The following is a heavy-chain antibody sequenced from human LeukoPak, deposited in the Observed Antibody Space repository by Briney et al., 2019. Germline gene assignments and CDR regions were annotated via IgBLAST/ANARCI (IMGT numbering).Heavy chain of an antibody. D-gene: IGHD4-23*01. CDR1: TFTFSDYS. J-gene: IGHJ4*02. V-gene: IGHV3-48*02. Sequence: PGGSLRLSGVASTFTFSDYSMIWVRQAPGKGLEWVSCILTTSRTIYYADSVKGRFTISRDNAKNSLYLQMNSLRDDDTAIYYCARVRGPTVETMYFDYWGQGTPVTVSS. CDR2: ILTTSRTI. CDR3: ARVRGPTVETMYFDY.